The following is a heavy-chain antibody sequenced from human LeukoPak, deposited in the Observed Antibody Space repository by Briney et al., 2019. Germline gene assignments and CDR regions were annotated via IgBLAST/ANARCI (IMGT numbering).Heavy chain of an antibody. J-gene: IGHJ6*03. Sequence: SETLSLTCTVSGGSISSSSYYWGWIRQPPGKGLEWIGSIYYSGGTYYNPSLKSRVTISVDTSKNQFSLKLSSVTAADTAVYYCARVKYKSIFGVVIKTPYYYMDVWGKGTTVTVSS. D-gene: IGHD3-3*01. V-gene: IGHV4-39*07. CDR3: ARVKYKSIFGVVIKTPYYYMDV. CDR2: IYYSGGT. CDR1: GGSISSSSYY.